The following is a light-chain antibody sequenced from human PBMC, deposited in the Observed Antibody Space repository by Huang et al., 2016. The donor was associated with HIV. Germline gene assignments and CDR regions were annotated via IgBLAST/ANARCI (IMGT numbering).Light chain of an antibody. V-gene: IGKV3-15*01. Sequence: EIVMTQSPTTLSVSPGERATLSCRASQSVSGNLAWYQQKPGQAPRLLIYGASTRATGFPARFSGSGSGTEFTLTISSLQSEDFAVYYCQQYNNWPPWTFGQGTKVEIQ. CDR3: QQYNNWPPWT. CDR1: QSVSGN. J-gene: IGKJ1*01. CDR2: GAS.